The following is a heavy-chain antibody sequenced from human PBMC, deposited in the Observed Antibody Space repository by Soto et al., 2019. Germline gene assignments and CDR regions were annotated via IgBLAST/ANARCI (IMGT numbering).Heavy chain of an antibody. Sequence: GGSLRLSCKASGFIFNNYGMSWVRQAPGKGLEWVSGISDSGDSTYYADSMRGRFTISRDNSKNTLYLQMNSLRPEDTAMYCCVKDLYRSSTMPCLDHWGQGALVTVSS. J-gene: IGHJ4*02. D-gene: IGHD2-2*01. V-gene: IGHV3-23*01. CDR2: ISDSGDST. CDR1: GFIFNNYG. CDR3: VKDLYRSSTMPCLDH.